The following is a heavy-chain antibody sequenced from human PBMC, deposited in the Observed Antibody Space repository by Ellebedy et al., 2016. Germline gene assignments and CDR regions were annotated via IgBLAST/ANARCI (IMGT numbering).Heavy chain of an antibody. J-gene: IGHJ4*02. V-gene: IGHV3-7*01. CDR1: ASTKATDV. CDR2: IKEDGSAI. D-gene: IGHD2-15*01. CDR3: ARAIGAGDGK. Sequence: ETLSLXCAAYASTKATDVFPIISGTPGKGLDCVANIKEDGSAIYYVDSVKGRFTISRDNAKNSLYFQMNSLRTEDTAVYYCARAIGAGDGKWGQGALVTVSS.